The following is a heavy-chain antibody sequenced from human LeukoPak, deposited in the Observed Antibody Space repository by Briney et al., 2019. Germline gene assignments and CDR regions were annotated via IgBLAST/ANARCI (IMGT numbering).Heavy chain of an antibody. CDR3: ARRGMAYCSGGTCSGRRHYFDY. J-gene: IGHJ4*02. CDR1: GGSFSGYY. Sequence: SETLSLTCAVYGGSFSGYYWNWIRQPPGKGLEWIGEINHSGSTNYNPSLKSRVTISVDTSKNQFSLKLSSVTAADTAVYYCARRGMAYCSGGTCSGRRHYFDYWGQGTLVTVSS. V-gene: IGHV4-34*01. CDR2: INHSGST. D-gene: IGHD2-15*01.